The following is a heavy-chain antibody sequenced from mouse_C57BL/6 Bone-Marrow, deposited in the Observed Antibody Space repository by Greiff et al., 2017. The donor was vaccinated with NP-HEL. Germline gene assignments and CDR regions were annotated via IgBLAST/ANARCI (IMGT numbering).Heavy chain of an antibody. D-gene: IGHD2-10*01. CDR2: IYPRSGNT. CDR3: AILPWFAY. CDR1: GYTFTSYG. V-gene: IGHV1-81*01. Sequence: VKLVESGAELARPGASVKLSCKASGYTFTSYGISWVKQRTGQGLEWIGEIYPRSGNTYYNEKFKGKATLTADKSSSTAYMELRSLTSEDSAVYFCAILPWFAYWGQGTLVTVSA. J-gene: IGHJ3*01.